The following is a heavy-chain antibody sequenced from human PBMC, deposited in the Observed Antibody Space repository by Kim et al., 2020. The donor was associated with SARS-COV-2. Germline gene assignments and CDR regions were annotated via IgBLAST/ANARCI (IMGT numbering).Heavy chain of an antibody. J-gene: IGHJ4*02. CDR2: IFPADSDI. D-gene: IGHD3-9*01. Sequence: GESLKISCKGSGYRFSTYGIGWVRQMPGKGLEWMGLIFPADSDITYSPSFRGQVTISADKSIDTAYLQFNSLKASDTATYFCARRLGGKGYFDSWGQGTLVIVSS. CDR1: GYRFSTYG. CDR3: ARRLGGKGYFDS. V-gene: IGHV5-51*01.